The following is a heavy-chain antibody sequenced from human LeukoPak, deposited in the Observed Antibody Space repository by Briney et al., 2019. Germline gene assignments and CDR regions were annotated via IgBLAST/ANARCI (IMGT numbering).Heavy chain of an antibody. D-gene: IGHD1-26*01. CDR3: ARGVTTPLDAFDI. CDR1: GASISTYY. Sequence: ASETLSLTCTVSGASISTYYWNWMRQPPGKGLEWIGYLYNSGSTNYNPSLKSRATISVDMSKNQLSLKLGSVTAADTAVYYGARGVTTPLDAFDIWGQGTMVTVSS. V-gene: IGHV4-59*01. J-gene: IGHJ3*02. CDR2: LYNSGST.